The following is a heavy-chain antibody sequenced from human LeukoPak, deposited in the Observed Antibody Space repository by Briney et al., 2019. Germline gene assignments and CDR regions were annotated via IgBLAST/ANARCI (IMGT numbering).Heavy chain of an antibody. D-gene: IGHD6-13*01. V-gene: IGHV4-34*01. CDR2: INHSGST. CDR1: GGYFSGYY. CDR3: ARVAAAGTRTPFSDY. Sequence: SETLSLTCAVYGGYFSGYYCSWIRQPPGKGLEWIGEINHSGSTNYNPSLKSRVTISVDTSKNQFSLKLSSVTAADTAVYYCARVAAAGTRTPFSDYWGQGTLVTVSS. J-gene: IGHJ4*02.